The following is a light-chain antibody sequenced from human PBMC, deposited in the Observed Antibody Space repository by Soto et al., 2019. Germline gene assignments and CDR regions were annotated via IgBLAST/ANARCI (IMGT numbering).Light chain of an antibody. CDR1: QSVNNN. CDR2: SAS. Sequence: EILMTQSPVTLSVSTGERATLSCTASQSVNNNVAWYQQKPGHTPRLLIYSASIGATGTPARFSGSGSGSDFSLTIRGLKPEDFAVYYCQQYRRSPNTFGQGTRLEIK. V-gene: IGKV3-20*01. CDR3: QQYRRSPNT. J-gene: IGKJ5*01.